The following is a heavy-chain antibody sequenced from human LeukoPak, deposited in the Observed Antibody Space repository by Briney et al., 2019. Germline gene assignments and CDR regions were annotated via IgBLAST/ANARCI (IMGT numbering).Heavy chain of an antibody. V-gene: IGHV3-23*01. CDR2: ISGGGGST. CDR3: ASYSGSSRWFDY. J-gene: IGHJ4*02. Sequence: GGSLRLSCAASGFTFSSYAMSWVRQAPGKGLEWVSGISGGGGSTYYADSVKGRFTISRDNSKNTLYLQMNSLRAEDTAVYYCASYSGSSRWFDYWGQGTLVTVSS. CDR1: GFTFSSYA. D-gene: IGHD6-13*01.